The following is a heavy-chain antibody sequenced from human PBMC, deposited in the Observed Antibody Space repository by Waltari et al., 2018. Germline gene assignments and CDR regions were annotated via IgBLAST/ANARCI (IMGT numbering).Heavy chain of an antibody. Sequence: EVQLVESGGGLVKPGGSPRLSCAASGLPFSEAWMIWVRQAPGKGLEWVGHIKSQSDGGTAVYAAPVKGRFTISRDDSKKTLFMQMNSLKTEDTAVYYCTTRDVWGNGTTVTISS. V-gene: IGHV3-15*05. J-gene: IGHJ6*04. CDR1: GLPFSEAW. CDR2: IKSQSDGGTA. CDR3: TTRDV.